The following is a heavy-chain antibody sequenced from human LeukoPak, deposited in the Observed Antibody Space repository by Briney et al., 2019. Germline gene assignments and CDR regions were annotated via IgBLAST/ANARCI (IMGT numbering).Heavy chain of an antibody. D-gene: IGHD3-10*01. Sequence: PSETLSLTCTVSGGSISSGGYYWSWIRQHPGKGLEWIGYIYYSGSTYYNPSLKSRVTISVDTSKNQFSLKLSSVTAADTAVYYCARESPGTPKVYDYWGQGTLVTVSS. CDR1: GGSISSGGYY. CDR3: ARESPGTPKVYDY. CDR2: IYYSGST. V-gene: IGHV4-31*03. J-gene: IGHJ4*02.